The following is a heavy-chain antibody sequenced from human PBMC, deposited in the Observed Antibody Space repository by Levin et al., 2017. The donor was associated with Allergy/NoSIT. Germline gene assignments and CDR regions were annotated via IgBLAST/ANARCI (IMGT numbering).Heavy chain of an antibody. CDR3: ARPRVADHDAFDI. Sequence: GESLKISCKGSGYSFTTYWIAWVRQMPGKGLEWMGVIYPGDSDTRYSPSFQGQVTISADKSISTAYLQWSSLKASDTAMYYCARPRVADHDAFDIWGQGTMVTVSS. J-gene: IGHJ3*02. CDR1: GYSFTTYW. D-gene: IGHD1-1*01. CDR2: IYPGDSDT. V-gene: IGHV5-51*01.